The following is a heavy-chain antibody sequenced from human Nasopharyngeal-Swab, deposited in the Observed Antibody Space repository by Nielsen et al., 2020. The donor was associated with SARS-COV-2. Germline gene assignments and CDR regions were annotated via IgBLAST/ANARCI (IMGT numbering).Heavy chain of an antibody. V-gene: IGHV1-8*01. CDR1: GYTFTSYD. CDR2: MNPNSGNT. Sequence: SVKVSCKASGYTFTSYDINWVRQATGKGLEWMGWMNPNSGNTGYAQKFQGRVTMTRNTSIRTAYMELSGLTSEDTAVYYCARAGKIQLWFNSLYYFDYWGQGTLVTVSS. CDR3: ARAGKIQLWFNSLYYFDY. D-gene: IGHD5-18*01. J-gene: IGHJ4*02.